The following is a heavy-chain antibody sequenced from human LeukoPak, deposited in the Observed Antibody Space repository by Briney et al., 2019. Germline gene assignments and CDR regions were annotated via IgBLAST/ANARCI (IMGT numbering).Heavy chain of an antibody. CDR1: GFTFSSYS. CDR2: ISSSSSYI. D-gene: IGHD1-26*01. Sequence: GGSLRLSCAASGFTFSSYSMNWVRQAPGKGLEWVSSISSSSSYIYYADSVKGRFTISRDNAKNSLYLQMNSLRAEDTAVYYCARDRSLPYDAFDIWGQGTMVTVYS. J-gene: IGHJ3*02. V-gene: IGHV3-21*01. CDR3: ARDRSLPYDAFDI.